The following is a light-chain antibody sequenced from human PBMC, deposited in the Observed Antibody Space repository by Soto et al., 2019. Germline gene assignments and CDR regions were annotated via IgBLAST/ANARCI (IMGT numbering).Light chain of an antibody. Sequence: NVLTQSPGTLSLSQGQRATLSCRASQSLSGNYLAWYQQKPGQAPRVLIYRASIRATGISDRFSGSGFGTDFTLTISRLEPEDFAVYYCQQYGTSLMTFGQGTRLEI. CDR1: QSLSGNY. J-gene: IGKJ5*01. CDR2: RAS. CDR3: QQYGTSLMT. V-gene: IGKV3-20*01.